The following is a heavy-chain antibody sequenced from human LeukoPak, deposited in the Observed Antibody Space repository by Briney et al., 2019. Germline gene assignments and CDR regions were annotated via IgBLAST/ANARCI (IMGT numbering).Heavy chain of an antibody. CDR3: ATDYYDSSGYYESWVY. J-gene: IGHJ4*02. D-gene: IGHD3-22*01. CDR2: FDPEDGET. Sequence: ASVRVSCKVSGYTLPELSMHWVRQAPGKGLEWMGGFDPEDGETIYAQKFQGRVTMTEDTSTDTAYMELSSLRSEDTAVYYCATDYYDSSGYYESWVYWGQGTLVTVSS. CDR1: GYTLPELS. V-gene: IGHV1-24*01.